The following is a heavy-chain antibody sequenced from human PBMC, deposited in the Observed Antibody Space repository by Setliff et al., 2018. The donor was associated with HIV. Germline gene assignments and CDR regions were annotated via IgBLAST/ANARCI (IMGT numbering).Heavy chain of an antibody. V-gene: IGHV4-34*01. CDR2: INHGGST. D-gene: IGHD3-3*01. J-gene: IGHJ4*01. CDR1: GGSFTGDY. CDR3: ARGSYRGSGYFVRYFDY. Sequence: SETLSLTCAVYGGSFTGDYWTWIRQSPGKGLEWIGEINHGGSTNYNPSLKSRVTMSVDRSKNQVFLSLSSVIAADTAVYYCARGSYRGSGYFVRYFDYWG.